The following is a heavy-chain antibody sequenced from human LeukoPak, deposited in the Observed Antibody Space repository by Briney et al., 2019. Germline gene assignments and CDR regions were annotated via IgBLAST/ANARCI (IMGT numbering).Heavy chain of an antibody. J-gene: IGHJ4*02. D-gene: IGHD3-22*01. Sequence: SETLSLTCTVSGGSISSYYWSWIRQPPGKGLEWIGYIYYSGSTNYNPPLKSRVTISVDTSKNQFSLKLSSVTAADTAVYYCARGRGYYYDSSGYYGGPYLDYWGQGTLVTVSS. CDR3: ARGRGYYYDSSGYYGGPYLDY. CDR2: IYYSGST. CDR1: GGSISSYY. V-gene: IGHV4-59*01.